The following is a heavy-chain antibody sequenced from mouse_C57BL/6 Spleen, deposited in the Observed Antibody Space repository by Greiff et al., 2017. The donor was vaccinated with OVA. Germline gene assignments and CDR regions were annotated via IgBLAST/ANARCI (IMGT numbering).Heavy chain of an antibody. J-gene: IGHJ1*03. D-gene: IGHD1-1*01. V-gene: IGHV1-82*01. CDR3: GSSYPYWYFDV. CDR1: GYAFSSSW. CDR2: IYPGDGDT. Sequence: QVHVKQSGPELVKPGASVKISCKASGYAFSSSWMNWVKQRPGKGLVWIGRIYPGDGDTNYNGKFKGKATLTADTSSSTAYMQLSSLTSEDSAVYFCGSSYPYWYFDVWGTGTTVTVSS.